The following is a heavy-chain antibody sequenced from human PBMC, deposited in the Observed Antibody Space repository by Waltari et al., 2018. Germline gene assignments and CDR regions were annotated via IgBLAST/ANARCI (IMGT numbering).Heavy chain of an antibody. Sequence: QQQLQESGSGLVKPSQTLSLTCAVSGGSISSGGYSWSWIRQPPGKGLEWIWYIYHSGITYYNPSLKSRVTISVDMSKNQFSLKLSSVTAADTAVYYCARMIVATNAFDIWGQGTMVTVSS. J-gene: IGHJ3*02. D-gene: IGHD5-12*01. V-gene: IGHV4-30-2*01. CDR3: ARMIVATNAFDI. CDR2: IYHSGIT. CDR1: GGSISSGGYS.